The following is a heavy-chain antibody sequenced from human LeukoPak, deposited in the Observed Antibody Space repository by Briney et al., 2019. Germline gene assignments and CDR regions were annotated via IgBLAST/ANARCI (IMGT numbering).Heavy chain of an antibody. J-gene: IGHJ4*02. Sequence: GALRLSCAASGFTFSGYAMSWVRQAPGKGLEWVSAISGSGGSTYYADSVKGRFTISRDNSKNTLYLQMNSLRAEDTAVYYCAKDRAYSSGSYGFDYWGQGTLVTVSS. CDR1: GFTFSGYA. V-gene: IGHV3-23*01. D-gene: IGHD1-26*01. CDR2: ISGSGGST. CDR3: AKDRAYSSGSYGFDY.